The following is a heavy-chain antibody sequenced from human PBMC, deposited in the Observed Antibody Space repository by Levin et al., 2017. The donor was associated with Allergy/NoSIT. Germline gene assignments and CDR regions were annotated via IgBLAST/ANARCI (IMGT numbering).Heavy chain of an antibody. J-gene: IGHJ3*02. D-gene: IGHD2-15*01. CDR2: ISSSSSYI. Sequence: GGSLRLSCAASGFTFSSYSMNWVRQAPGKGLEWVSSISSSSSYIYYADSVKGRFTISRDNAKNSLYLQMNSLRAEDTAVYYCAREDLGYCSGGSCPQDIWGQGTMVTVSS. CDR3: AREDLGYCSGGSCPQDI. V-gene: IGHV3-21*01. CDR1: GFTFSSYS.